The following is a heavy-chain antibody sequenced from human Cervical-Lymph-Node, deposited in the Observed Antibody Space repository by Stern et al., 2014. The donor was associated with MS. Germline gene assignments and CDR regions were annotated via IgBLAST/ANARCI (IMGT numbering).Heavy chain of an antibody. V-gene: IGHV4-59*01. J-gene: IGHJ4*02. CDR2: IYSTGST. CDR3: ARGAGSADL. D-gene: IGHD3-10*01. Sequence: QLQLQESGPGLVKPSETLSLTCSVSGGSISRYYWNWIRQPPGKGLEWIGYIYSTGSTNYNSSLKSRLTMSVDTSMNQFSLKLTSVIAADTAVYYCARGAGSADLWGQGSLVTVSS. CDR1: GGSISRYY.